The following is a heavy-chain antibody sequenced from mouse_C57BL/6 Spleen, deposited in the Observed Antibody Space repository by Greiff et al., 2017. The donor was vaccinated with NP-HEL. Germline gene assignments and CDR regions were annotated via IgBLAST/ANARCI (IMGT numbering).Heavy chain of an antibody. V-gene: IGHV6-3*01. CDR2: IRLKSDNYAT. CDR1: GFTFSNYW. D-gene: IGHD2-3*01. J-gene: IGHJ2*01. Sequence: EVKLMESGGGLVQPGGSMKLSCVASGFTFSNYWMNWVRQSPEKGLEWVAQIRLKSDNYATHYAESVKGRFTISRDDSKSSVYLQKNNLRAEDTGIYYCTYDGYYDYWGQGTTLTVSS. CDR3: TYDGYYDY.